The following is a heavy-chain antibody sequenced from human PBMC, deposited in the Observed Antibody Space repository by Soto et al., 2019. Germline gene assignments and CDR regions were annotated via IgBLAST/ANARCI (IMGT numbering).Heavy chain of an antibody. J-gene: IGHJ4*02. Sequence: GPAQVNHKQTLTLSCTFSRFSLSPSGMCVSWIRQPPGKALEWLALIDLDDDKYYSTSLKTRLTISKDTSKNQVALTMSNMDPVDTATYYCARSRSLYSSSWYPDRGQGTLDTVPQ. CDR3: ARSRSLYSSSWYPD. V-gene: IGHV2-70*01. CDR2: IDLDDDK. D-gene: IGHD6-13*01. CDR1: RFSLSPSGMC.